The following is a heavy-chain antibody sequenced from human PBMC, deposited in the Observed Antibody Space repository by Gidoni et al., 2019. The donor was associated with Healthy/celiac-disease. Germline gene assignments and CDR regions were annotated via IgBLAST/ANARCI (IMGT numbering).Heavy chain of an antibody. J-gene: IGHJ4*02. CDR1: GFTFSNAW. V-gene: IGHV3-15*01. CDR3: TTEARWFGELFRDY. CDR2: IKSKTDGGTT. D-gene: IGHD3-10*01. Sequence: EVQLVESGGGLVKPGGSLRLSCAASGFTFSNAWMSWVRQAPGKGLEGVGSIKSKTDGGTTDYAAPVKGRFTISRDDSKNTLYLQMNSLKTEDTAVYYCTTEARWFGELFRDYWGQGTLVTVSS.